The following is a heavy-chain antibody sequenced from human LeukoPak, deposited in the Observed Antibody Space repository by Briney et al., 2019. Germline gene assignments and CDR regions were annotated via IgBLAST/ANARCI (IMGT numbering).Heavy chain of an antibody. V-gene: IGHV1-69*13. CDR1: GGTFSSYA. J-gene: IGHJ2*01. CDR2: IIPILGTA. Sequence: SVTVSCKASGGTFSSYAISWVRQAPGQGLEWMGGIIPILGTANYAQKFQGRVTITADESTSTAYMELSSLRSEDTAVYYCARLQLLAYCSSTSCYGHFDLWGRGTLVTVSS. D-gene: IGHD2-2*01. CDR3: ARLQLLAYCSSTSCYGHFDL.